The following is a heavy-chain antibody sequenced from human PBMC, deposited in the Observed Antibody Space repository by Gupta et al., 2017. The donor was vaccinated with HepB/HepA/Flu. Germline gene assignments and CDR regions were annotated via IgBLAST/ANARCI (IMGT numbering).Heavy chain of an antibody. CDR1: GYTFTSYY. D-gene: IGHD1-26*01. CDR2: INPSGGSK. V-gene: IGHV1-46*01. Sequence: QVQLVQSGAEVKKPGASVKVSCKASGYTFTSYYMHWVRQAPGQGLEWMGIINPSGGSKSYAQKFQGRVTMTRDTSTSTVYMELSSLRSEDTAVDYCARDLRWELRAFDYWGQGTLVTVSS. CDR3: ARDLRWELRAFDY. J-gene: IGHJ4*02.